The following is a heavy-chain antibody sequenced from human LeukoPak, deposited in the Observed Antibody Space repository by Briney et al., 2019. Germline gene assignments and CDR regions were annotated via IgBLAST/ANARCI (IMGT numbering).Heavy chain of an antibody. CDR2: INPNSGGT. J-gene: IGHJ6*02. CDR1: GYTFTGYY. CDR3: ARGSQGMDV. V-gene: IGHV1-2*02. Sequence: ASVNASCKASGYTFTGYYMHWVRQAPGQGLEWMGWINPNSGGTNYAQKFQGRVTMTRDTSIRIAYMELRRLRSDDTAVYYCARGSQGMDVWGQGTTVTVSS.